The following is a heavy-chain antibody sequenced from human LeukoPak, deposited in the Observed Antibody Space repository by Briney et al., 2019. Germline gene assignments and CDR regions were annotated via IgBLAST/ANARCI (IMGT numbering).Heavy chain of an antibody. J-gene: IGHJ4*02. V-gene: IGHV4-39*01. CDR1: DDSISSISFY. D-gene: IGHD3-10*01. CDR2: IYYGGTT. Sequence: SGTLSLTCTVSDDSISSISFYWGWIRQPPGKGLEWIGSIYYGGTTYYNPSLESRVTMSLDTSKKQFSLRLSSVTAADTAVYYCARHSPRLWFGEPYYFDYWGQGTLVTVSS. CDR3: ARHSPRLWFGEPYYFDY.